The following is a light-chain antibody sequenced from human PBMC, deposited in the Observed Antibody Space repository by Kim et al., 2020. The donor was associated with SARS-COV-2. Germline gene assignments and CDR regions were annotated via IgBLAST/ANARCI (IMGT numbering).Light chain of an antibody. CDR3: AAWDDSLSGQV. V-gene: IGLV1-47*01. CDR1: SSNLGSDY. J-gene: IGLJ2*01. Sequence: QRVSISRSGSSSNLGSDYVYWDQQLPGTAPKLLIYRNKQRPSGVPDRFSGSQSGTSASLAISGLRSEDEADYDCAAWDDSLSGQVFGGGTKLTVL. CDR2: RNK.